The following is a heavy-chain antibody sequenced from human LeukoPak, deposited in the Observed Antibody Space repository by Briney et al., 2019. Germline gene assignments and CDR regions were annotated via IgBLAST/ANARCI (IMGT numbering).Heavy chain of an antibody. J-gene: IGHJ4*02. CDR1: GGSISSYY. V-gene: IGHV4-59*08. CDR3: ASSEYYYDSSGYYVPARVDY. D-gene: IGHD3-22*01. Sequence: SETLSLTCTVSGGSISSYYWSRIRQPPGKGLEWIGYIYYSGSTNYNPSLKSRVTISVDTSKNQFSLKLSSVTAADTAVYYCASSEYYYDSSGYYVPARVDYWGQGTLVTVSS. CDR2: IYYSGST.